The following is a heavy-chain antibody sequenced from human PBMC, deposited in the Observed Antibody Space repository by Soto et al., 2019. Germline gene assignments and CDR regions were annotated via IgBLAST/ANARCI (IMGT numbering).Heavy chain of an antibody. V-gene: IGHV3-30-3*01. J-gene: IGHJ4*02. CDR3: VRGTCYDCLNNDY. CDR1: GFSFSNYA. CDR2: IPYDGDKI. Sequence: QVQLVESGGGVVQPGRSLRLSCAASGFSFSNYAMHWVRQAPGKGLEWMAVIPYDGDKIHYADSVKGRFTISRDNAKNTLYLQINSLRVEDTAVYYCVRGTCYDCLNNDYWGQGTQVTVSS. D-gene: IGHD2-21*02.